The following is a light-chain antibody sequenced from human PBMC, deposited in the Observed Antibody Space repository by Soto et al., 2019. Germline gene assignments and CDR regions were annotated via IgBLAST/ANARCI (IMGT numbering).Light chain of an antibody. CDR1: QSIRSY. J-gene: IGKJ2*01. V-gene: IGKV1-39*01. Sequence: DIPMTQSPSSLSASIGDRVTITCRASQSIRSYLNWFQQKPGEAPKLLIQAASSLQSGVPSRFSGSGSGTDFTLTINSLQPEDFAVYYCQQSYSAPVTFGQGTKLDFK. CDR3: QQSYSAPVT. CDR2: AAS.